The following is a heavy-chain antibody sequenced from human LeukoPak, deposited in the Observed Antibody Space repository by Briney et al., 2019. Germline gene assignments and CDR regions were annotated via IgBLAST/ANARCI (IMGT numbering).Heavy chain of an antibody. V-gene: IGHV1-2*02. CDR3: ARTSYVVPFDP. D-gene: IGHD2-21*01. Sequence: ASVKVSCKASGYTFTGYYMHWVRQAPGQGLEWMGWISPNSGGTNYAQKFQGRVTMTRDMSTSTVYMELSSLRSEDTAVYYCARTSYVVPFDPWGQGTLVTVPS. CDR2: ISPNSGGT. J-gene: IGHJ5*02. CDR1: GYTFTGYY.